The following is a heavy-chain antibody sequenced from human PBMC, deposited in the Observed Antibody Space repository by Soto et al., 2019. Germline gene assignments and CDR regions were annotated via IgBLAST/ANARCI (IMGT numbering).Heavy chain of an antibody. CDR1: GGSVSSGRFY. J-gene: IGHJ4*02. V-gene: IGHV4-61*01. Sequence: QVQLQESGPGLVKPSETLSLTCTVSGGSVSSGRFYWSWIRQPPGKGLEWIGYIYYSGSTKYNPSLTSRVTISVDTSKNKFSLKLTSVTAADTAVYYCARSGSGSGWLGGQGTLVTVSS. D-gene: IGHD6-19*01. CDR3: ARSGSGSGWL. CDR2: IYYSGST.